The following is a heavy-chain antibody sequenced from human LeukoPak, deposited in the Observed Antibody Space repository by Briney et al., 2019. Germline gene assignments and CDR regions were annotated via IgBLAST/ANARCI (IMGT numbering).Heavy chain of an antibody. J-gene: IGHJ4*02. Sequence: GASVKVSCKTSGGAFTSYDVSWLRQAPGQGLEWMRGITPIFGTANYAQKFQGRVTITAVESMSTAYMELSSLRSEDTAVYYCARGWLAETTVVTPYNYWGQGTLVTVSS. D-gene: IGHD4-23*01. CDR3: ARGWLAETTVVTPYNY. V-gene: IGHV1-69*13. CDR1: GGAFTSYD. CDR2: ITPIFGTA.